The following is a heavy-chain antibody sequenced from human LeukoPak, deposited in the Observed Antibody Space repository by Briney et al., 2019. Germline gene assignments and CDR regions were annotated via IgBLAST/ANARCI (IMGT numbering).Heavy chain of an antibody. CDR3: ARQGYSTYYYYMDV. CDR1: GGSISSYY. J-gene: IGHJ6*03. D-gene: IGHD3-3*01. V-gene: IGHV4-59*08. Sequence: SETLSPTCTVSGGSISSYYWSWIRQPPGKGPEWIGYIYYSGSTNYNPSLKSRVTISVDTSKNQFSLKLSSVTAADTAVYYCARQGYSTYYYYMDVWGKGTTVTVSS. CDR2: IYYSGST.